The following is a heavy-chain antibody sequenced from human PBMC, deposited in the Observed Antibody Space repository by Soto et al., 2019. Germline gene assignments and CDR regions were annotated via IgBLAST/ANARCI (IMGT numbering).Heavy chain of an antibody. CDR2: INSDGSST. Sequence: EVQLVESGGGLVQPVGSLRLSCAASGFTFSSYWMHWVRQAPGKGLVWVSRINSDGSSTSYADSVKGRFTISRDNAKNTLYLQMNSLRAEDTAVYYCARDEAAQYYFDYWGQGTLVTVSS. CDR3: ARDEAAQYYFDY. CDR1: GFTFSSYW. V-gene: IGHV3-74*01. J-gene: IGHJ4*02. D-gene: IGHD6-13*01.